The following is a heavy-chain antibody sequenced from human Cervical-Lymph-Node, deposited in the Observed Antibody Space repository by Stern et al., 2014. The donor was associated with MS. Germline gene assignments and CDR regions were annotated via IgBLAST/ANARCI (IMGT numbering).Heavy chain of an antibody. CDR1: GFTFSTYA. CDR3: AKDQMGTVAGSKSWFDP. J-gene: IGHJ5*02. Sequence: EMQLVESGGGLVQPGGSLRLSCAASGFTFSTYAMNWVRQAPGKGLEWVAAISGSGGSTYYADFVKGRFIVSRDNSKKMLYLQMNTLKGEDTAIYYCAKDQMGTVAGSKSWFDPWGQGTLVTVSS. V-gene: IGHV3-23*04. D-gene: IGHD6-19*01. CDR2: ISGSGGST.